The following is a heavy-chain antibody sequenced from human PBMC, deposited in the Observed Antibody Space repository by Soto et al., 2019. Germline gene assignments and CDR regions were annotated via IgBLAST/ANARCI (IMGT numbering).Heavy chain of an antibody. V-gene: IGHV4-31*03. D-gene: IGHD5-12*01. CDR1: GGSISSGGYY. Sequence: LSLTCTVSGGSISSGGYYWSWIRQHPGKGLEWIGYIYYSGSTYYNPSLKSRVAISVDTSKNQFSLKLSSVTAADTAVYYCASGLGDGYNLRWFDPWGQGTLVTVSS. J-gene: IGHJ5*02. CDR2: IYYSGST. CDR3: ASGLGDGYNLRWFDP.